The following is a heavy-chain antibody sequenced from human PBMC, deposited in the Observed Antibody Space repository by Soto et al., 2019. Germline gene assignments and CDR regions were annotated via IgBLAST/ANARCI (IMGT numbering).Heavy chain of an antibody. V-gene: IGHV3-30-3*01. D-gene: IGHD2-2*01. CDR3: ARDRHIVVAPAAMMGWFDP. CDR1: GFTFSGYA. CDR2: ISYDGSNK. Sequence: PGGSLRLSCAASGFTFSGYAMHWVRQAPGKGLEWVAVISYDGSNKYYADSVKGRFTISRDNSKNTLYLQMNSLRAEDTAVYYCARDRHIVVAPAAMMGWFDPWGQGTLVTVSS. J-gene: IGHJ5*02.